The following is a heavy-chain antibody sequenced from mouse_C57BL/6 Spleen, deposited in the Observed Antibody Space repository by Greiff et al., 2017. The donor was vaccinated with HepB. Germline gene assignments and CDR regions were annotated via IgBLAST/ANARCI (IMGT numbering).Heavy chain of an antibody. CDR2: IDPETGGT. Sequence: VQLQESGAELVRPGASVTLSCKASGYTFTDYEMHWVKQTPVHGLEWIGAIDPETGGTAYNQKFKGKAILTADKSSSTAYMELRSLTSEDSAVYYCTTPSYYAMDYWGQGTSVTVSS. V-gene: IGHV1-15*01. J-gene: IGHJ4*01. CDR3: TTPSYYAMDY. CDR1: GYTFTDYE.